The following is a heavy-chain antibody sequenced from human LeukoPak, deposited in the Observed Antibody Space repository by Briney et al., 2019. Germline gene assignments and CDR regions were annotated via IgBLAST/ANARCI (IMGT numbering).Heavy chain of an antibody. CDR2: ISGSGGST. CDR3: APRMVRGAGGY. D-gene: IGHD3-10*01. Sequence: GRSLRLSCAASGFAFTSYVMHWVRQAPGKGLEWVSAISGSGGSTYYADSVKGRFTISRDNSKNTLYLQMNSLRAEDTAVYYCAPRMVRGAGGYWGQGTLVTVSS. V-gene: IGHV3-23*01. CDR1: GFAFTSYV. J-gene: IGHJ4*02.